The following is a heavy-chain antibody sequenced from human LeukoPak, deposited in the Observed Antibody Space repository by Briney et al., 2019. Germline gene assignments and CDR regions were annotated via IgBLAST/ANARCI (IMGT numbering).Heavy chain of an antibody. V-gene: IGHV3-64*01. J-gene: IGHJ3*02. CDR3: ARSGDIVATIDDDAFDI. CDR2: ISSNGGST. D-gene: IGHD5-12*01. CDR1: GLTFSSYA. Sequence: PGGSLRLSCAASGLTFSSYAMHWVRQAPGKGLEYVSAISSNGGSTYYANSVKGRFTISRDNSKNTLYLQMGSLRAEDMAVYYCARSGDIVATIDDDAFDIWGQGTMVTVSS.